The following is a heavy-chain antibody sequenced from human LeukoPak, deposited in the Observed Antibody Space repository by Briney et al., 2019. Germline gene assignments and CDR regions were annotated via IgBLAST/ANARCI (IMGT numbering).Heavy chain of an antibody. CDR2: IYTSGST. D-gene: IGHD3-9*01. CDR1: GGSISSYY. V-gene: IGHV4-4*07. Sequence: SETLSLTCTVPGGSISSYYWSWIRQPAGKGLEWIGRIYTSGSTNYNPSPKSRVTMSVETSKNQFSLKLSSVTAADTAVYYCARGLYYDILTGLLEGWFDPWGQGTLVTVSS. CDR3: ARGLYYDILTGLLEGWFDP. J-gene: IGHJ5*02.